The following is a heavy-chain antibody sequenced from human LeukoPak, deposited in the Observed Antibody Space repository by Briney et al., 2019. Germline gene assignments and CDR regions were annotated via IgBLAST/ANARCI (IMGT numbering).Heavy chain of an antibody. CDR3: ARQYCSSTSCYFDY. CDR2: INHSGSA. CDR1: GGSFSGYY. Sequence: SETLSLTCAVYGGSFSGYYWSWIRQPPGKGLEWIGEINHSGSANYNPSLKSRVTISVDTSKNQFSLKLSSVTAADTAVYYCARQYCSSTSCYFDYWGQGTLVTVSS. J-gene: IGHJ4*02. D-gene: IGHD2-2*01. V-gene: IGHV4-34*01.